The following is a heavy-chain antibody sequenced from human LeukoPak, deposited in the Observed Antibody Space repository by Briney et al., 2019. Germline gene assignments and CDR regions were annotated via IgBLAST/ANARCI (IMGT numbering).Heavy chain of an antibody. CDR2: MNPNSGNT. V-gene: IGHV1-8*01. CDR1: GYTFTSYD. Sequence: ASVKVSCKASGYTFTSYDINWVRQATGQGLEWMGWMNPNSGNTGYAQKFQGRVTMTRNTSISTAYMELSSLRSEDTAVYYCAREGNRSNWFDPWGQGTLVTVSS. D-gene: IGHD1-14*01. CDR3: AREGNRSNWFDP. J-gene: IGHJ5*02.